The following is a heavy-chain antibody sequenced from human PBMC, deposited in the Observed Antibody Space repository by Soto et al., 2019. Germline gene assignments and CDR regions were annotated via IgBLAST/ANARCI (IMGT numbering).Heavy chain of an antibody. CDR1: GGSVSSGGYS. V-gene: IGHV4-30-2*01. J-gene: IGHJ3*02. CDR2: VYHSGSA. CDR3: ASVPDALDI. D-gene: IGHD2-2*01. Sequence: SETLSLTCAVSGGSVSSGGYSWSWIRQPPGKGLEWIGFVYHSGSAYYNPSLRSRVTISVDRSKNQFSLRLSSVTAADTAVYYCASVPDALDIWGHGTMVTVSS.